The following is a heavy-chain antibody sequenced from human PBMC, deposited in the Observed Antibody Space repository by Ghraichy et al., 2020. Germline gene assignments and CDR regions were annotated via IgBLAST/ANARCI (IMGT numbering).Heavy chain of an antibody. CDR3: ARGTFDYSREDHGGAFDY. Sequence: LNISCAASGFTFTTYEMNWVRQSPGKGLEWISYIAGSRDTIYYADSVKGRFTISRDKDSLFLQMNSLRAEDTATYYCARGTFDYSREDHGGAFDYWGQGNLVTVA. CDR2: IAGSRDTI. D-gene: IGHD6-13*01. V-gene: IGHV3-48*03. J-gene: IGHJ4*02. CDR1: GFTFTTYE.